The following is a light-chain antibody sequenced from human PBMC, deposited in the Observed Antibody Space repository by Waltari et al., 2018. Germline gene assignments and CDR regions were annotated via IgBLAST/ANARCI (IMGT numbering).Light chain of an antibody. CDR3: QQTYSVPHT. V-gene: IGKV1-39*01. Sequence: IQMAQSPPSLSTSVGDRVNITCRASQRVSSYLNWLQQKSGKAPQVLIYSASSLQPGAPSRFSGSGSGTDFTLPISSLQPEDFATYYCQQTYSVPHTFGQGTKLEIK. CDR1: QRVSSY. CDR2: SAS. J-gene: IGKJ2*01.